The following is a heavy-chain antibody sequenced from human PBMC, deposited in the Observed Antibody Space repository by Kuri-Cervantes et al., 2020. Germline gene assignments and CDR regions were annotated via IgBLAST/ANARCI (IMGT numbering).Heavy chain of an antibody. V-gene: IGHV1-18*01. CDR2: ISAYNGNT. Sequence: ASVKVSCKASGYTFTSYAMHWVRQAPGQGLEWMGWISAYNGNTNYAQKLQGRVTMTTDTSTSTAYMELRSLRSDDTAVYYCARYRTGTPDYWGQGTLVTVSS. CDR3: ARYRTGTPDY. CDR1: GYTFTSYA. D-gene: IGHD1-7*01. J-gene: IGHJ4*02.